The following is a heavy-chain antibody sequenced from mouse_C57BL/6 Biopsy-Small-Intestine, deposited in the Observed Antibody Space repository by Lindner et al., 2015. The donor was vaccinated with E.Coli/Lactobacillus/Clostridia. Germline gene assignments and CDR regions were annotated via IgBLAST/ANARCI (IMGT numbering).Heavy chain of an antibody. J-gene: IGHJ3*01. Sequence: VQLQESGAELVKPGASVKISCKASGYAFSSYWMNWVKQRPGKGLEWIGQIYPGDGDTNYNGKFKGKATLTADKSSSTAYMQLSSLTSEDSAVYFCARDYSNYEEVWFAYWGQGTLVTVSA. CDR3: ARDYSNYEEVWFAY. CDR1: GYAFSSYW. V-gene: IGHV1-80*01. D-gene: IGHD2-5*01. CDR2: IYPGDGDT.